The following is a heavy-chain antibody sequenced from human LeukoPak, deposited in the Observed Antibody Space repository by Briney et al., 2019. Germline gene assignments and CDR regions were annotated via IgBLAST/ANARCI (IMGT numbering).Heavy chain of an antibody. V-gene: IGHV3-23*01. CDR2: ISGSGGST. CDR1: GFTFSSYA. D-gene: IGHD3-3*01. Sequence: GGSLRLSCAASGFTFSSYAMSWVRQAPGKGLEWVSAISGSGGSTYYADSVKSRFTISRDNSKNTLYLQMNSLRAEDTAVYYCANDFWSGYYGTVYYFDYWGQGTLVTVSS. J-gene: IGHJ4*02. CDR3: ANDFWSGYYGTVYYFDY.